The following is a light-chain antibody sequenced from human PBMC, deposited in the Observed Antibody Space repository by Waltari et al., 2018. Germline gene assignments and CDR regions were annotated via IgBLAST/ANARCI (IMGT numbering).Light chain of an antibody. Sequence: IQITQSPSSVSASVGDRVTISRRASQGISSWLAWYQQKPGEAAKLLIYAASNLQGGVPSRFSGSRAGKDFTHTISSLKPGDFATYDCQQAASFPINFGQGTRLAIK. CDR3: QQAASFPIN. V-gene: IGKV1D-12*01. CDR1: QGISSW. J-gene: IGKJ5*01. CDR2: AAS.